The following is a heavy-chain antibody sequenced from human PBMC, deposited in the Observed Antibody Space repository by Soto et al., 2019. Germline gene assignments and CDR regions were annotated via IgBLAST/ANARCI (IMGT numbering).Heavy chain of an antibody. CDR2: IFYSGST. CDR1: GGSLSSSRYY. D-gene: IGHD1-26*01. CDR3: ARQEVGATFADY. Sequence: QLQMQESGPQLVKPSETLSLTCTVSGGSLSSSRYYWGWFRQPPRKGLEWLGSIFYSGSTYYNPSLKSRVTMSVDTSETQFSLRLSSVTAADPAVYYCARQEVGATFADYWGQGTLVTVSS. V-gene: IGHV4-39*01. J-gene: IGHJ4*02.